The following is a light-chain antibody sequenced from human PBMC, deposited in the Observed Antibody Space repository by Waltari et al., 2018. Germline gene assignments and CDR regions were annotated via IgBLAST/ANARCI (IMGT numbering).Light chain of an antibody. V-gene: IGLV2-23*03. CDR3: CSYAGGSTFVV. Sequence: QSALTQPASVSGSPGQSIPMSCTGASSGVGTFNLVSWYQQHPGKAPKLLIYEGNERPSGVSNRFSGSKSGNTASLTISGLQAEDEAYYYCCSYAGGSTFVVFGGGTKLTVL. CDR2: EGN. CDR1: SSGVGTFNL. J-gene: IGLJ2*01.